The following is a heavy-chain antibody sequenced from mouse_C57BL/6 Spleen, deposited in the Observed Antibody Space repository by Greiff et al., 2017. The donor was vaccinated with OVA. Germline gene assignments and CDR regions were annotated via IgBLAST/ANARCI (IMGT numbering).Heavy chain of an antibody. CDR2: INPKYGTT. Sequence: VHVKQSGPELVKPGASVKISCKASGYSFTDYNMNWVKQSNGKSLEWIGVINPKYGTTSYNQKFKGKATLTVDQSSSTAYMQLNSLTSEDSAVYNCAREWPHWYFDVWGTGTTVTVSS. CDR3: AREWPHWYFDV. V-gene: IGHV1-39*01. D-gene: IGHD1-3*01. CDR1: GYSFTDYN. J-gene: IGHJ1*03.